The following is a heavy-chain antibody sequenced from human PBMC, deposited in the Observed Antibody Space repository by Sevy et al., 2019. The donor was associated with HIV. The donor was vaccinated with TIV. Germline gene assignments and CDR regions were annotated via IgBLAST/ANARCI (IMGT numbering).Heavy chain of an antibody. CDR3: ARGLQTYASSSSAPYFFDY. V-gene: IGHV1-8*01. D-gene: IGHD6-6*01. CDR2: MNPTSGDT. Sequence: ASVKVSCKASGYTFASYDINWVRQASGQGLEWMGWMNPTSGDTSYAQKLPGRVTMTRNTSINTAYMELSGLRSEDTAIYCCARGLQTYASSSSAPYFFDYWGQGTLGTVSS. CDR1: GYTFASYD. J-gene: IGHJ4*02.